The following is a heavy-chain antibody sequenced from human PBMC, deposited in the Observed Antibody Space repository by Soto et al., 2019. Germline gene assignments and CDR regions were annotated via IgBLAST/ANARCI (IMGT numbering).Heavy chain of an antibody. CDR1: GFTFSSYG. CDR3: EKDGLGIWEFADYYGMDV. CDR2: ISYDGSNK. J-gene: IGHJ6*02. Sequence: GGSLRLSCAASGFTFSSYGMHWVRQAPGKGLEWVAVISYDGSNKFYADSVKGRFTISRDNSKNTLYLQMNSMRAEDTAVYYCEKDGLGIWEFADYYGMDVWGQGTTVTVSS. D-gene: IGHD3-10*01. V-gene: IGHV3-30*18.